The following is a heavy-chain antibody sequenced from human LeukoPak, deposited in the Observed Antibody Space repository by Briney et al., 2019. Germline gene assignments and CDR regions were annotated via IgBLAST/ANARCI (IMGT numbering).Heavy chain of an antibody. J-gene: IGHJ4*02. V-gene: IGHV5-51*01. Sequence: GESLKISCKGSGYSFTNYWIGWVRQMPGKGLEWMGIISPPDSDTRYSPSFQGQVTISVDESISTAFLQWSSLKASDTAMYYCARRYTLSSPDDYWGQGTLVTVSS. CDR3: ARRYTLSSPDDY. D-gene: IGHD1-14*01. CDR1: GYSFTNYW. CDR2: ISPPDSDT.